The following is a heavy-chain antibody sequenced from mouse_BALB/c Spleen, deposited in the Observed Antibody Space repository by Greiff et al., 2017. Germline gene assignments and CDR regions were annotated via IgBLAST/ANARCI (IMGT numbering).Heavy chain of an antibody. CDR1: GYNFTSYW. J-gene: IGHJ4*01. D-gene: IGHD2-2*01. Sequence: QVQLQQPGAELVKPGTSVKLSCKASGYNFTSYWINWVKLRPGQGLEWIGDIYPGSGSTNYNEKFKSKATLTVDTSSSTAYMQLSSLASEDSALYYCARWFLYAMDYWGQGTSVTVSS. CDR2: IYPGSGST. V-gene: IGHV1-55*01. CDR3: ARWFLYAMDY.